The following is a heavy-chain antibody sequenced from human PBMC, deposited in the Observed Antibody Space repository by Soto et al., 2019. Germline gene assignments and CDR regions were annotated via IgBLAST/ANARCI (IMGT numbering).Heavy chain of an antibody. CDR1: GYTFTSSD. J-gene: IGHJ6*03. Sequence: QVQLVQSGAAVKKPGASVKVSCKASGYTFTSSDINWVRQATGQGLDWIVWINPNSGNTCYAQKFPGRVPMTSNTSINTAYMGVSSLRSEDTAVYSGARKLTLARSNWNDYYYRDAWGKGPTVTVSS. CDR3: ARKLTLARSNWNDYYYRDA. CDR2: INPNSGNT. D-gene: IGHD1-20*01. V-gene: IGHV1-8*01.